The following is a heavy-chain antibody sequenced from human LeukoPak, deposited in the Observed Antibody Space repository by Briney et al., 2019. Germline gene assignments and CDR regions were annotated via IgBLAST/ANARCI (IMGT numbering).Heavy chain of an antibody. CDR3: ARDRLQLQS. V-gene: IGHV4-59*01. CDR2: IYYAGNT. Sequence: PSETLSLTCTVSGGSISNYYWNWIRQPPGKGLEWIGYIYYAGNTNYNPSLKSRVTISVDTSKNQFSLKLSSVTAADTAVYYCARDRLQLQSWGQGTLVTVSS. J-gene: IGHJ5*02. D-gene: IGHD1-1*01. CDR1: GGSISNYY.